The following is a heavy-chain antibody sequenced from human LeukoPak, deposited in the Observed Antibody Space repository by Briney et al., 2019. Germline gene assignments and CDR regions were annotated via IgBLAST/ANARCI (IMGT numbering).Heavy chain of an antibody. CDR2: IYYSGST. J-gene: IGHJ4*02. CDR3: ARQRQLWSPFDY. Sequence: SQTLSLTCTVSGGSISSGGYYWSWIRQHPGKGLEWIGYIYYSGSTYYNPSLKSRVTISVDTSKNQFSLKLSSVTAADTAAYYCARQRQLWSPFDYWGQGTLVTVSS. CDR1: GGSISSGGYY. D-gene: IGHD5-18*01. V-gene: IGHV4-31*03.